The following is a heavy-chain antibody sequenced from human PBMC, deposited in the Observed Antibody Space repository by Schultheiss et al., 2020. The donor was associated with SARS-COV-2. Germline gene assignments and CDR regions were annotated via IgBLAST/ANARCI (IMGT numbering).Heavy chain of an antibody. J-gene: IGHJ4*02. CDR2: IWYDGNNK. CDR3: ARDWDYGDY. Sequence: GESLKISCAASGFTFSSYVMHWVRQSPDKGLEWVAVIWYDGNNKFYADSVKGRFSISRDNAKNSLYLQMNSLRAEDTAVYYCARDWDYGDYWGQGTLVTVSS. CDR1: GFTFSSYV. V-gene: IGHV3-33*08. D-gene: IGHD7-27*01.